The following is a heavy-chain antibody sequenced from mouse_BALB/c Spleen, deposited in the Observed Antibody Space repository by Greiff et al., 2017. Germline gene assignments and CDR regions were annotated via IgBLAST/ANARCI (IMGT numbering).Heavy chain of an antibody. CDR2: ISYDGSN. V-gene: IGHV3-6*02. Sequence: ESGPGLVKPSQSLSLTCSVTGYSITSGYYWNWIRQFPGNKLEWMGYISYDGSNNYNPSLKNRISITRDTSKNQFFLKLNSVTTEDTATYYCAREGYDYDVWFAYWGQGTLVTVSA. D-gene: IGHD2-4*01. J-gene: IGHJ3*01. CDR1: GYSITSGYY. CDR3: AREGYDYDVWFAY.